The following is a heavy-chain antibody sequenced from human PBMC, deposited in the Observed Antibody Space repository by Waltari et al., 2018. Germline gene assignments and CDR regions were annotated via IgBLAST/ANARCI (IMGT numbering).Heavy chain of an antibody. CDR3: ARVGRLGDGYLHSLDY. Sequence: QVQLVQSGAEVKKPGASVKVACKASGYTFTSYDINWVRQATGQGLEWMGWMNPKSGKTVYAQKFQGRVTMTRNTSISTAYMEMSSLRSEDTAVYYCARVGRLGDGYLHSLDYWGQGSLVTVSS. CDR2: MNPKSGKT. CDR1: GYTFTSYD. V-gene: IGHV1-8*01. J-gene: IGHJ4*02. D-gene: IGHD5-12*01.